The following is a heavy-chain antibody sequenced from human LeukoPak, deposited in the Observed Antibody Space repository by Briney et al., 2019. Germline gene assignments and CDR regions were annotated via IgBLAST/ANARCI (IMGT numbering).Heavy chain of an antibody. CDR1: GYSISRGFY. CDR2: ISHSGST. V-gene: IGHV4-38-2*02. D-gene: IGHD1-26*01. CDR3: ARQAEGGWFDP. J-gene: IGHJ5*02. Sequence: PSETLSLTCTISGYSISRGFYWDWIRQSPGKGLEWIGSISHSGSTYYNPSLKSRVTISVDTSKNQFSLRLSSVTAADTAVYYCARQAEGGWFDPWGQGTLVTVSS.